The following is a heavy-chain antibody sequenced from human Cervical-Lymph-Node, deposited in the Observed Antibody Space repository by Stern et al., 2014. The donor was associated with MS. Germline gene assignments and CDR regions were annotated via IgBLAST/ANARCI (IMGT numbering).Heavy chain of an antibody. Sequence: MQLVQSGAEVKKLGDSLKISCKASGYSFISDWIGWVPQVPGKGLEWMGNIYPGDSDTRYSPSFQGLVTISADKSITTAYLQWNSLKASDTALYYCVRGGSGQLVGPFQHWGQGTLLSVTS. D-gene: IGHD6-6*01. V-gene: IGHV5-51*03. CDR1: GYSFISDW. J-gene: IGHJ1*01. CDR3: VRGGSGQLVGPFQH. CDR2: IYPGDSDT.